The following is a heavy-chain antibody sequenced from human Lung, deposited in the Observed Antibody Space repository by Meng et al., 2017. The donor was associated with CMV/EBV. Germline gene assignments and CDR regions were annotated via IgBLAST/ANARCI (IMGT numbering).Heavy chain of an antibody. CDR3: AKAVSASWYREYFDD. V-gene: IGHV3-23*01. D-gene: IGHD6-13*01. CDR2: ITASGGST. J-gene: IGHJ4*02. Sequence: SCAASEFSFSNYAMSWVRQAPGGGLAWGSAITASGGSTYYADSVKGRFTVSRDNSKNTLYLQMNRLRAEDTALYYCAKAVSASWYREYFDDWCQGTXVTVSS. CDR1: EFSFSNYA.